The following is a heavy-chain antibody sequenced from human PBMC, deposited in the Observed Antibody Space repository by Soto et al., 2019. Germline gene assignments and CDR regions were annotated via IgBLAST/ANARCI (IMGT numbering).Heavy chain of an antibody. CDR2: INAGNGNT. CDR3: ARPHFSSSYYFDY. D-gene: IGHD6-13*01. V-gene: IGHV1-3*01. CDR1: GYTFASYA. Sequence: ASVKVSCKTSGYTFASYARHWVRQAPGQRLEWMGWINAGNGNTKYSQKFQGRVTITRDTSASTAYMELSSLRSEDTAVYYCARPHFSSSYYFDYWGQGTLVTVSS. J-gene: IGHJ4*02.